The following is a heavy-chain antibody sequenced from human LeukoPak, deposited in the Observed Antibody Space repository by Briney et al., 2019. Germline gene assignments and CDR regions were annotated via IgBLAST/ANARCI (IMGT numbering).Heavy chain of an antibody. CDR1: GYTFTTSW. CDR2: IFPGDSDT. Sequence: GESLKISCKGSGYTFTTSWIAWARQKPGKGLEWMGLIFPGDSDTRYSPSFQGQVSISADKSISTAYLQWSSLKASDTAVYYCGRLQGISSSPFDYWGQGTLVTVSS. D-gene: IGHD6-6*01. J-gene: IGHJ4*02. V-gene: IGHV5-51*01. CDR3: GRLQGISSSPFDY.